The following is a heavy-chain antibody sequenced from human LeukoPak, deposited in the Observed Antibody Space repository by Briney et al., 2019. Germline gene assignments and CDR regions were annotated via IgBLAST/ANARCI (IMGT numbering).Heavy chain of an antibody. CDR3: ARVAPDIVVVPAAIHWFDP. Sequence: SETLSLTCTVSGGSISSSSYYWGWIRQPPGKGLEWIGSIYYSGSTYYNPSLKSRVTISVDTSKNQFSLKLSSVTAADTAVYYCARVAPDIVVVPAAIHWFDPWGQGILVTVSS. V-gene: IGHV4-39*07. CDR2: IYYSGST. CDR1: GGSISSSSYY. D-gene: IGHD2-2*01. J-gene: IGHJ5*02.